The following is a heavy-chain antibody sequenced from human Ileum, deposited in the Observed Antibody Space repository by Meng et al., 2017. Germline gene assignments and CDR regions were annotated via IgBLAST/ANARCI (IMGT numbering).Heavy chain of an antibody. CDR1: GFTFSDSA. J-gene: IGHJ5*02. CDR3: ARPSYGDYGVS. Sequence: EVQLVESGGGLVPPGGSLTLSCAGSGFTFSDSAMSWVRQSSGKGLEWVGRIRSKANSYTTGYIASVKGRFNISRDNSKNTAYLQMNSLKIEDTAVYYGARPSYGDYGVSWGQGTLVTVSS. D-gene: IGHD4-17*01. V-gene: IGHV3-73*01. CDR2: IRSKANSYTT.